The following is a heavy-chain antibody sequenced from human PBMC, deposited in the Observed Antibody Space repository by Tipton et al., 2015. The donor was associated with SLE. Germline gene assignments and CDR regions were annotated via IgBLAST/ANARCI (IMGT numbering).Heavy chain of an antibody. Sequence: TLSLTCTVSGASLSGSVYYWGWVRQHPGKGLEWIGYIYYIGSTYYNPSLKSRVTISVDTSKNQFSLKLSSVTAADTAVYYCARDGSGRSRYYYGMDVWGQGTTVTVSS. CDR1: GASLSGSVYY. V-gene: IGHV4-31*03. CDR2: IYYIGST. D-gene: IGHD3-10*01. J-gene: IGHJ6*02. CDR3: ARDGSGRSRYYYGMDV.